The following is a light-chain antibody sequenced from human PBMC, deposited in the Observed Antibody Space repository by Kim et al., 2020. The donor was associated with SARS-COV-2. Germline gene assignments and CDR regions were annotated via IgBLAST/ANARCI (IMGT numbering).Light chain of an antibody. CDR3: FSYASSSTLV. J-gene: IGLJ2*01. CDR2: EVR. V-gene: IGLV2-14*01. Sequence: GQATNDAGTGTRRDSGAENFVAWYQKNPGKVPKRTIYEVRERHSGVSNRFAGSKSGNTASRTISGHQAEDEADYYGFSYASSSTLVFGGGTQLTVL. CDR1: RRDSGAENF.